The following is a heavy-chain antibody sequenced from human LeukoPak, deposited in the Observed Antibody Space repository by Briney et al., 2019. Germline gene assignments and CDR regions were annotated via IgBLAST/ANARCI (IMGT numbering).Heavy chain of an antibody. Sequence: GESLRLSCSASGFTFSVCAMSWVRQAPGKGLEWVSAISGSGGGTYYADSVKGRFSISRDNAKNTLYLQMNSLRVEDTAVYYCARGRPHGNDYWGQGTLVTVSS. CDR2: ISGSGGGT. J-gene: IGHJ4*02. CDR1: GFTFSVCA. D-gene: IGHD4-23*01. V-gene: IGHV3-23*01. CDR3: ARGRPHGNDY.